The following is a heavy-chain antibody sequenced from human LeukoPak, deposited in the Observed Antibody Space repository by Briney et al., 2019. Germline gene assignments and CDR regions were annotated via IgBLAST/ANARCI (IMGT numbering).Heavy chain of an antibody. CDR1: GFTFSSYW. CDR2: INSDGSST. J-gene: IGHJ6*02. V-gene: IGHV3-74*01. CDR3: ARAKGEYYYYGMDV. D-gene: IGHD3-16*01. Sequence: PGGSLRLSCAASGFTFSSYWMHWVRQAPGKGLVWVSRINSDGSSTSYADSVKGRFTISRDNAKNTLYLQMNSLRAEDTAVYYCARAKGEYYYYGMDVWGQGTTVTVSS.